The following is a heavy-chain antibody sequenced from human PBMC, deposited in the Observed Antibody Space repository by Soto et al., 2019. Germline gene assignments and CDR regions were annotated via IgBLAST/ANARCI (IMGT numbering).Heavy chain of an antibody. Sequence: EVQLVESGGGLVQPGGSLRLSCAAYGYSFSSYSMHWVRQAPGKGLEWVSYISSSGSTTYYADSVKGRFTISRDNAKNSLYLQMNSLRDEDTAVYYCARDGGYWLDFWGQGTLVTVSS. J-gene: IGHJ4*02. D-gene: IGHD3-10*01. CDR2: ISSSGSTT. CDR1: GYSFSSYS. V-gene: IGHV3-48*02. CDR3: ARDGGYWLDF.